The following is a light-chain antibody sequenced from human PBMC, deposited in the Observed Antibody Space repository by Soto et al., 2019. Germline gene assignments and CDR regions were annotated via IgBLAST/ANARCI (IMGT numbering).Light chain of an antibody. CDR2: DAS. CDR1: QSISSW. CDR3: HQYNSYPWT. J-gene: IGKJ1*01. Sequence: DIRMTQSPSTLSASVGDRVTITCRASQSISSWLAWYQQKPGKAPKLLIYDASSLESGVPSRFSCSGSGTEFTLTISSLQPDDFATYYCHQYNSYPWTFGQGIKVEIK. V-gene: IGKV1-5*01.